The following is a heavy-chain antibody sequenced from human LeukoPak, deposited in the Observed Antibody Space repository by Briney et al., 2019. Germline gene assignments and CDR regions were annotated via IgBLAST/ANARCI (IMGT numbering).Heavy chain of an antibody. Sequence: ASVKVSCKASGYTFTSYYMHWVRQAPGQGLEWMGIINPSGGSTSYAQKFQGRVTMTRDTSTSTVYMELSSPRSEDTAVYYCAAHCGGDCMGGGGLKQYYYYMDVWGKGTTVTVSS. CDR2: INPSGGST. CDR3: AAHCGGDCMGGGGLKQYYYYMDV. CDR1: GYTFTSYY. J-gene: IGHJ6*03. V-gene: IGHV1-46*01. D-gene: IGHD2-21*02.